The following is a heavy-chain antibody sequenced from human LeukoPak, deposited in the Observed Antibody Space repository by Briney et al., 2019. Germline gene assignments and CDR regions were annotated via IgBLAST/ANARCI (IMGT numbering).Heavy chain of an antibody. D-gene: IGHD1-26*01. V-gene: IGHV4-59*01. Sequence: SETLSLTCTVSGGSISSYYWSWIRQPPGKGLEWIGYIYYSGSTNYNPSLKSRVTISVDTSKNQFSLKLSSVTAADTAVYYCARAVGATDPYYFDYWGQGTLVTVSS. CDR3: ARAVGATDPYYFDY. CDR2: IYYSGST. J-gene: IGHJ4*02. CDR1: GGSISSYY.